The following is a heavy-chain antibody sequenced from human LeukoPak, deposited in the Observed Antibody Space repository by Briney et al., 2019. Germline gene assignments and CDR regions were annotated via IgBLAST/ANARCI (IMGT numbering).Heavy chain of an antibody. V-gene: IGHV3-21*01. Sequence: PGGSLRLSCAASGFTFSSYSMDWVRQAPGKGLEWVSSISSSSSYIYYADSVKGRFTISRDNAKNSLYLQMNSLRAEDTAVYYCARGFWFVVVPASTHFDYWGQGTLVTVSS. D-gene: IGHD2-2*01. CDR2: ISSSSSYI. CDR3: ARGFWFVVVPASTHFDY. J-gene: IGHJ4*02. CDR1: GFTFSSYS.